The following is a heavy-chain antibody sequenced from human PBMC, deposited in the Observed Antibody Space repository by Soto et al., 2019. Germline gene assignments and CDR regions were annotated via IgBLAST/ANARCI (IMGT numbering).Heavy chain of an antibody. CDR1: GFTFNNYD. CDR2: ISGGGGDI. J-gene: IGHJ4*02. CDR3: AKCYGSGRFYPIDF. Sequence: QSGGCLRLSCAASGFTFNNYDMSWVRQAPGKGLEWVSSISGGGGDIDYAESVKGRLTTSRDNTKNTLFLQMNSLRAEDTAVYYCAKCYGSGRFYPIDFWGQGTLVTVSS. V-gene: IGHV3-23*01. D-gene: IGHD3-10*01.